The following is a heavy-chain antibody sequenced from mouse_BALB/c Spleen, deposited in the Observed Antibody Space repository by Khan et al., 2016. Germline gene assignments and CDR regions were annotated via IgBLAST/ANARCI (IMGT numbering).Heavy chain of an antibody. J-gene: IGHJ1*01. CDR1: GYSITSDYA. V-gene: IGHV3-2*02. CDR2: ISYSGST. Sequence: EVQLQESGPGLVKPSQSLSLTCTVTGYSITSDYAWNWIRQFPGNKLEWMGYISYSGSTSYNPSLKSRISITRDTSKNQFFLQLNSVTTEDTATYYCARYLSSRYFDVWGAGTTVTVSS. CDR3: ARYLSSRYFDV.